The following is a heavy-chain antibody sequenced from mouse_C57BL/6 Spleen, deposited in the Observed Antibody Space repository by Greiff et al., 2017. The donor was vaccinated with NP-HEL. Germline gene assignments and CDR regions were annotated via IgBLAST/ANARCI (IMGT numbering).Heavy chain of an antibody. J-gene: IGHJ1*03. CDR1: GYAFSSYW. Sequence: QVQLQQSGAELVKPGASVKISCKASGYAFSSYWMNWVKQRPGKGLEWIGQIYPGDGDTNYNGKFKGKATLTADKSSSTAYMQLSSLTSEDSAVYFCARGHYGGSSDWYFDVWGTGTTVTVSS. CDR3: ARGHYGGSSDWYFDV. D-gene: IGHD1-1*01. CDR2: IYPGDGDT. V-gene: IGHV1-80*01.